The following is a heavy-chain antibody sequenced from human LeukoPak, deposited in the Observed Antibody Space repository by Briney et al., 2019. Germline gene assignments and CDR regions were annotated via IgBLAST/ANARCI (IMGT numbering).Heavy chain of an antibody. Sequence: SQTLSLTCAISGDSVSSNSAAWNWIRQSPSRGLEWLGRTYYRSKWYNDYAVSVKSRITINPDTSKNQFSLQLNSVTPEDTAVYYCAREEFLLVGAFIVGAIHTFDYWGQGTLVTVSS. CDR1: GDSVSSNSAA. V-gene: IGHV6-1*01. CDR3: AREEFLLVGAFIVGAIHTFDY. J-gene: IGHJ4*02. CDR2: TYYRSKWYN. D-gene: IGHD1-26*01.